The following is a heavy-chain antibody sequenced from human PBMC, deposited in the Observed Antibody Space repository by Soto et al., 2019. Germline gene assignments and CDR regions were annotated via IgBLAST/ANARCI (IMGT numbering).Heavy chain of an antibody. CDR1: GFSLSTSGVG. CDR3: ARIYGAVAGNY. D-gene: IGHD6-19*01. Sequence: QITLKESGPTLVKPTQTITLTCTFSGFSLSTSGVGVCWIRQPPGKALEWLALIYWDDDKRYIPSLKSRLTITNDTSKNQVVLTMTNMDPVDTATYYWARIYGAVAGNYWDQGTLVTVSS. CDR2: IYWDDDK. J-gene: IGHJ4*02. V-gene: IGHV2-5*02.